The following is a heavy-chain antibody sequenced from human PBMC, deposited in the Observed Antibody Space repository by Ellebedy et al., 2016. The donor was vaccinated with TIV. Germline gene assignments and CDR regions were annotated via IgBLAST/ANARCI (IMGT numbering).Heavy chain of an antibody. D-gene: IGHD4-23*01. Sequence: PGGSLRLSCAASGFTFSNYAMCWVRQAPGKGLEWVSTISGSNTYYADPVKGRFTISRDNSKDTLFLQMNSLRAEDTAIYFCARDPVGVGPAFDVWGQGTMVTVSS. J-gene: IGHJ3*01. CDR3: ARDPVGVGPAFDV. CDR1: GFTFSNYA. CDR2: ISGSNT. V-gene: IGHV3-23*01.